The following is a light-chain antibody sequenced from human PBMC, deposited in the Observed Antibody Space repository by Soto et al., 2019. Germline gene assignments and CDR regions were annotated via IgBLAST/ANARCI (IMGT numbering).Light chain of an antibody. J-gene: IGKJ4*01. CDR3: QQSLSTSLT. Sequence: IQLTQSPSSLSASVGDRVTITCRASQSISTYLSWYQQKPGKAPKLLIYRTSNLQSGVPSRFSGGGSGAEFTLSISSLQPEPFATYSCQQSLSTSLTFGVRTKVEI. CDR1: QSISTY. V-gene: IGKV1-39*01. CDR2: RTS.